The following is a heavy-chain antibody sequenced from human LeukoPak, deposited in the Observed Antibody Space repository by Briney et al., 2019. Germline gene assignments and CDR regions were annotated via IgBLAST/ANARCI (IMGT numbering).Heavy chain of an antibody. D-gene: IGHD6-13*01. V-gene: IGHV3-48*03. CDR3: AKDDSRSWSAFDY. J-gene: IGHJ4*02. CDR2: ISSSGSTI. Sequence: EGSLRLSCAASGFTFSSYEMNWVRQAPGKGLEWVSYISSSGSTIYYADSVKGRFTISRDNAKNTLYVQMNSLRAEDTAVYYCAKDDSRSWSAFDYWGQGTLVTVSS. CDR1: GFTFSSYE.